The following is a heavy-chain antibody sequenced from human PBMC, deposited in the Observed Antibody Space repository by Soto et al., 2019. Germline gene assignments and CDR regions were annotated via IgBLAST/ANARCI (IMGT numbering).Heavy chain of an antibody. J-gene: IGHJ5*02. CDR3: ARSWWGTDRLMAYNWLGP. Sequence: QVQLVQSGAEVKKPGASVKVSCKASGYTFISYYTHWVRQAPGQGLEWMGMINPSGGTTNYAQKFQGRVTLTRDTSTSTVYMVLSSLRSEDTAVYYCARSWWGTDRLMAYNWLGPWGQGTLVTVSS. V-gene: IGHV1-46*03. CDR2: INPSGGTT. D-gene: IGHD2-8*02. CDR1: GYTFISYY.